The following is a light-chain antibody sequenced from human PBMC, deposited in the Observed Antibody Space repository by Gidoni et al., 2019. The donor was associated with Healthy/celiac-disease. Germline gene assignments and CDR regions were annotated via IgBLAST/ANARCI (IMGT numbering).Light chain of an antibody. CDR3: QKYNSAPLT. V-gene: IGKV1-27*01. CDR2: AAS. CDR1: QGISNY. J-gene: IGKJ4*01. Sequence: DIQMTQSPSYLSASVGDRVTITCRASQGISNYLAWYQQKPGKVPKLLLYAASTLQSGVPSRFSGSGSGTDFTLTISSLQPEYVATYYCQKYNSAPLTLXGXTKVEIK.